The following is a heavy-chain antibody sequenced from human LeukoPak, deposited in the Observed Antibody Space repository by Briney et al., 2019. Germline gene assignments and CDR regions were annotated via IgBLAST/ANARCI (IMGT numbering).Heavy chain of an antibody. CDR3: ARDPILAVVVDDGDYSFYAMDV. CDR2: IYTSGST. D-gene: IGHD2-21*01. CDR1: GGSISSGSYY. V-gene: IGHV4-61*02. J-gene: IGHJ6*02. Sequence: SQTLSLTCTVSGGSISSGSYYWSWIRQPAGKGLEWIGRIYTSGSTNYNPSLKSRVTISVDTSKNQFSLKLSSVTAADTAVYYCARDPILAVVVDDGDYSFYAMDVWGLGTTVTVSS.